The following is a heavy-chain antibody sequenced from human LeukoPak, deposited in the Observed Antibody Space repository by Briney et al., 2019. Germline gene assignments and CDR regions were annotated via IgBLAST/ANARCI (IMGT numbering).Heavy chain of an antibody. CDR3: GGGSYWGYAFDI. CDR1: GGSISSDSYH. V-gene: IGHV4-39*07. CDR2: IYHSGSS. Sequence: SETLSLTCTVSGGSISSDSYHWGWIRQPPGKGLEWIGSIYHSGSSNYNPSLKSRVTMSVDTSKNQFSLKLSSVTAADTAVYYCGGGSYWGYAFDIWGQGTMVTVSS. D-gene: IGHD1-26*01. J-gene: IGHJ3*02.